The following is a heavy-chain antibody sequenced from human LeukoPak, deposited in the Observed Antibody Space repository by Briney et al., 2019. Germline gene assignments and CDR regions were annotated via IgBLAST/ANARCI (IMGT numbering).Heavy chain of an antibody. D-gene: IGHD6-13*01. CDR1: GGSISSGGYY. V-gene: IGHV4-31*03. CDR2: IYYSGST. Sequence: SETLSLTCTVSGGSISSGGYYWSWIRQHPGKGLGWIGYIYYSGSTYYNPSLKSRVTISVDTSKNQFSLKLSSVTAADTAVYYCARGPWYGWFDPWGQGTLVTVSS. CDR3: ARGPWYGWFDP. J-gene: IGHJ5*02.